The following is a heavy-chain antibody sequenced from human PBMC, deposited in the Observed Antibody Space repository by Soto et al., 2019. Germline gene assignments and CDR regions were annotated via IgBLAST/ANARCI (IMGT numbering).Heavy chain of an antibody. Sequence: PGGPLRLSCAASGFTFSSYWMSWFRQAPGKGLEWGANIKQDGSEKYYGDSVKGRFTISRDNAKNSLYLQMNSLRAEDTAVYYCATQGEGSPGGKMAVWGQGPTVPVSS. J-gene: IGHJ6*02. CDR1: GFTFSSYW. V-gene: IGHV3-7*01. CDR2: IKQDGSEK. CDR3: ATQGEGSPGGKMAV. D-gene: IGHD2-2*01.